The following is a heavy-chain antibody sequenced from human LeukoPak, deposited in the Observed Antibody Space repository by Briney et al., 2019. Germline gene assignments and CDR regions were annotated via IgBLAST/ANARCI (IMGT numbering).Heavy chain of an antibody. CDR1: GFTFSNYW. J-gene: IGHJ4*02. Sequence: GGSLRLSCAASGFTFSNYWMSWVRQSPGRGLEWVANIDQDGSAEYYVDSVEGRFTVSRDNAKNSLYLQIDSLRAEDTAVYYCARADNYGSILDYWGRGTLVTVSS. CDR3: ARADNYGSILDY. V-gene: IGHV3-7*04. CDR2: IDQDGSAE. D-gene: IGHD3-10*01.